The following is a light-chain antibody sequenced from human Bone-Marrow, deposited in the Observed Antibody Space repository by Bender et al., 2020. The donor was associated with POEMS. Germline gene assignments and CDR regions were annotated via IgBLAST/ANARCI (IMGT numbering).Light chain of an antibody. CDR3: QTWDGSTVV. V-gene: IGLV3-1*01. CDR2: HDA. Sequence: SYDLTQSPSVSVSPGQTATFTCSGDGLGDKYTAGYRQKPGQSPVLVIFHDAKRPAGIPERFSGSNSGRTATLTISETQAIDEADYYCQTWDGSTVVFGGGTKLTVL. J-gene: IGLJ2*01. CDR1: GLGDKY.